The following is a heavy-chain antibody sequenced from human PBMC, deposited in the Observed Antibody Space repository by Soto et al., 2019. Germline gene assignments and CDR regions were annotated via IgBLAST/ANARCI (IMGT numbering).Heavy chain of an antibody. CDR2: ISYDGSNK. CDR3: ARELEAWFDP. CDR1: GFTFSSYA. V-gene: IGHV3-30-3*01. J-gene: IGHJ5*02. Sequence: QVQLVESGGGVVQPGRSLRLSCAASGFTFSSYAIHWVRQAPGKGLEWVAVISYDGSNKYYADSVKGRFTVSRDNSKNTVYLQMNSLIVEDTAVYYCARELEAWFDPWGQGTLVTVSS.